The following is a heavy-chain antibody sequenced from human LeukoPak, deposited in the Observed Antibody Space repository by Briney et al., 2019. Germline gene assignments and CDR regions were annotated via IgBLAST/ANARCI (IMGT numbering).Heavy chain of an antibody. J-gene: IGHJ4*02. CDR3: ARTPFSRGSGYKYYFDY. D-gene: IGHD3-22*01. CDR1: GGTFSSYA. Sequence: ASVKVSCKASGGTFSSYAISWVRQAPGQGLEWMGGIIPIFGTANYAQKFQGRVTITADESTSTAYMELSSLRSEDTAVYYCARTPFSRGSGYKYYFDYWGQGTLVTVSS. V-gene: IGHV1-69*13. CDR2: IIPIFGTA.